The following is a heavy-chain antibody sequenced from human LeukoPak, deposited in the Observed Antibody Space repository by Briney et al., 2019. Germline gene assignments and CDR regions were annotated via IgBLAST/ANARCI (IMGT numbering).Heavy chain of an antibody. D-gene: IGHD2-15*01. CDR2: INSDGSST. Sequence: TGGSLRLSCAASGFTFSNCGMHWVRQAPGKGLEWVSRINSDGSSTSYADSVKGRFTISRDNAKNTLYLQMNSLRAEDTAVYYCARELRVDYYGMDVWGQGTTVTVSS. J-gene: IGHJ6*02. V-gene: IGHV3-74*01. CDR3: ARELRVDYYGMDV. CDR1: GFTFSNCG.